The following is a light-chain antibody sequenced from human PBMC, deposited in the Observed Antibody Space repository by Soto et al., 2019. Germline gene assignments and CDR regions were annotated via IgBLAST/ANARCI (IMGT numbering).Light chain of an antibody. CDR3: TSHTPNITL. CDR2: EVS. CDR1: SSDVGGYNY. V-gene: IGLV2-14*01. Sequence: QSALTQPASVSGSPGQSITISCPGTSSDVGGYNYVSWYQQHPGKAPKLMIYEVSNRPSGVSNRFSGSKSGNTASLTISGLQAEDEADYYCTSHTPNITLFGGGTKLTVL. J-gene: IGLJ2*01.